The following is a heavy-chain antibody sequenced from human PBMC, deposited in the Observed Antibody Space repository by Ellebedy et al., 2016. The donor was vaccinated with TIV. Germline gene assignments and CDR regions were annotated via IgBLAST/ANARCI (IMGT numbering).Heavy chain of an antibody. D-gene: IGHD3-3*01. CDR1: GFSISNFW. CDR2: IKTDGSET. Sequence: PGGSLSLSCAAWGFSISNFWMCWVRQAPGKGREWVAHIKTDGSETYYVDAVKVRFTISRENAKNALFLQMDGLRVDDSAVYYCVGFGVFNLWGQGAPVTVSS. CDR3: VGFGVFNL. J-gene: IGHJ5*02. V-gene: IGHV3-7*01.